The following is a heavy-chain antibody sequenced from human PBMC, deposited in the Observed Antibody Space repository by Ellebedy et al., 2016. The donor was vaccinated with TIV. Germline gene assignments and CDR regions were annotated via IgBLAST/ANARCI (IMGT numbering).Heavy chain of an antibody. J-gene: IGHJ6*03. CDR2: MNPNNGNT. CDR1: GYTFTSYN. CDR3: ARNGHMDV. D-gene: IGHD2-8*01. Sequence: ASVKVSXXASGYTFTSYNINWVRQATGQGLEWMGWMNPNNGNTVYAQKFQGRVTMTRNTSISTAYMELSSLRSEDTAVYYCARNGHMDVWGKGTTVTVSS. V-gene: IGHV1-8*01.